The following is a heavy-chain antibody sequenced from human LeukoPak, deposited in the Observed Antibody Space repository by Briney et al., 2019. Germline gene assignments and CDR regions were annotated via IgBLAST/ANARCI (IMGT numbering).Heavy chain of an antibody. D-gene: IGHD3-22*01. CDR3: ARDRSYYSDTGTDY. CDR2: IYTIGNT. Sequence: TLSLTCTVSGASISRGSHYWSWIRQPAGKGLEWIGRIYTIGNTNYSPSLWRRVTISVDTSKNQFSLRLHSVTAADTAVYYCARDRSYYSDTGTDYWGQGALVTVSS. CDR1: GASISRGSHY. V-gene: IGHV4-61*02. J-gene: IGHJ4*02.